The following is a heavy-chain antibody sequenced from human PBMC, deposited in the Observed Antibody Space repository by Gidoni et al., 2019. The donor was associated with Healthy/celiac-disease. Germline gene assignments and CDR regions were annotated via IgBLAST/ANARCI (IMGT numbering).Heavy chain of an antibody. Sequence: QVQLQESGPGLVKPSETLSLTCTVSGGSISSYYWSWIRQPAGKGLEWIGLIYTSGSTNYNPSLKSRVTMSVDTSKNQFSLKLSSVTAADTAVYYCARAEYSSSWSQFDYWGQGTLVTVSS. D-gene: IGHD6-13*01. J-gene: IGHJ4*02. CDR1: GGSISSYY. CDR3: ARAEYSSSWSQFDY. CDR2: IYTSGST. V-gene: IGHV4-4*07.